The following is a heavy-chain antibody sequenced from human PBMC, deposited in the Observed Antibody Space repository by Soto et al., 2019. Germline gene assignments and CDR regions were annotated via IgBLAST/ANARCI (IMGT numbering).Heavy chain of an antibody. CDR2: ISGSGGST. V-gene: IGHV3-23*01. J-gene: IGHJ4*02. CDR1: GFTFSDYY. Sequence: GGSLRLSCAVSGFTFSDYYMSWIRQAPGKGLEWVSAISGSGGSTYYADSVKGRFTISRDNSKNTLYLQMNSLRAEDTAVYYCAKNLAGTKAIDYWGQGTLVTVSS. CDR3: AKNLAGTKAIDY. D-gene: IGHD6-19*01.